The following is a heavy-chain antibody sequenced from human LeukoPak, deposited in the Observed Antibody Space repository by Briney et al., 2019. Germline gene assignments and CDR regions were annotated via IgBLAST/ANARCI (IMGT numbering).Heavy chain of an antibody. CDR2: IDPSDSYT. Sequence: PGEPLRISCKGSGYSFTSYWISWVRQMPGKGLEWMGRIDPSDSYTNYSPSFQGHVTISADKSISTAYLQWSSLKASDTAMYYCARHPRCSGYDGPLDFDYWGQGTLVTVSS. CDR3: ARHPRCSGYDGPLDFDY. J-gene: IGHJ4*02. CDR1: GYSFTSYW. V-gene: IGHV5-10-1*01. D-gene: IGHD5-12*01.